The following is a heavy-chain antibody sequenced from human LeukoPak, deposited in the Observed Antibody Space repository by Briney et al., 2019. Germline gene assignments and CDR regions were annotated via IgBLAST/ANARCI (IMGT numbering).Heavy chain of an antibody. J-gene: IGHJ5*02. CDR2: INPSGGST. Sequence: ASVKVSCKASGYTFTSYYMHWVRQAPGQGLEWMGIINPSGGSTSYAQKFQGRVTMTRDTSTSTVYMELSSLRSDDTAVYYCARVLGPGAAARVIWFDPWGQGTLVTVSS. CDR3: ARVLGPGAAARVIWFDP. V-gene: IGHV1-46*01. D-gene: IGHD6-13*01. CDR1: GYTFTSYY.